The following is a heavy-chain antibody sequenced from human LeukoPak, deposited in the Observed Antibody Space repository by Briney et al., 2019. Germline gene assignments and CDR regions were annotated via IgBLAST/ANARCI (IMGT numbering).Heavy chain of an antibody. CDR3: AKDAHDILSGYNSQYFDY. CDR2: ISYDGSNK. D-gene: IGHD3-9*01. Sequence: PGGSLRLSCAASGFTFSSYGMHWVRQAPGKGLEWVAVISYDGSNKYYADSVKGRFTIFRDNSKNTLYLQMNSLRAEDTAVYYCAKDAHDILSGYNSQYFDYWGQGTLVTVSS. CDR1: GFTFSSYG. J-gene: IGHJ4*02. V-gene: IGHV3-30*18.